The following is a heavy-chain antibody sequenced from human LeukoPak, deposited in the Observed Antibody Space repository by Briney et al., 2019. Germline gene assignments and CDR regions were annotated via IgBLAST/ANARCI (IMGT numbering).Heavy chain of an antibody. Sequence: GGSLRLSFAASGFTFSSYGMHWVRQAPGKGLVWVSRINRDGSSTSYADSVKGRFTISRDNAKNTLYLQMNSLRAEDTAVYYCARQVWTCGSSNNDPWGQGTLVTVSS. D-gene: IGHD1-26*01. CDR2: INRDGSST. J-gene: IGHJ5*02. V-gene: IGHV3-74*01. CDR1: GFTFSSYG. CDR3: ARQVWTCGSSNNDP.